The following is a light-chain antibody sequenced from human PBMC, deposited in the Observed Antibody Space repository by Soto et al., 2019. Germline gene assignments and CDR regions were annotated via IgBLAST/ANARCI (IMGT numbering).Light chain of an antibody. CDR2: GAS. J-gene: IGKJ1*01. Sequence: IVLTQFPATLSLSPGERATLSCRASQSVSSYLAWYRQKPGQAPRLLVYGASNRATGIPDRFSGSGSGTDFTLTISRLEPEDFAVYYCQQYGSSGTFGQGTKVDIK. CDR1: QSVSSY. CDR3: QQYGSSGT. V-gene: IGKV3-20*01.